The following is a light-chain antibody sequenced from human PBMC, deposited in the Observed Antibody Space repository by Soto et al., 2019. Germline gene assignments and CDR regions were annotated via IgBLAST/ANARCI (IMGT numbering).Light chain of an antibody. Sequence: DIQMTQSPSTLSASVGDIVTITCRASQSVTSWLAWYQQKPGKAPKLLIYDASSLESGVPSRFSGRGSGTEFTLTISSLQPDDFATYYCHQYNSYSPTFGGGTKVDIK. CDR1: QSVTSW. V-gene: IGKV1-5*01. CDR2: DAS. J-gene: IGKJ4*01. CDR3: HQYNSYSPT.